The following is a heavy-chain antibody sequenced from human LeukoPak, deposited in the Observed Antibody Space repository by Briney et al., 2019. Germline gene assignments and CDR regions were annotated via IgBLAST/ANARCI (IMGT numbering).Heavy chain of an antibody. J-gene: IGHJ6*02. CDR2: IWDDGSNK. CDR3: ARDRYYDSSEPNYYYGMDV. CDR1: GFTFSSYG. V-gene: IGHV3-33*01. D-gene: IGHD3-22*01. Sequence: PGRSLRPSCAASGFTFSSYGMHWVRQAPGKGLEWVAVIWDDGSNKYYADSVKGRFTVSRDNSKNTLYLQMNSLRAEDTAVYYCARDRYYDSSEPNYYYGMDVWGQGTTVTVSS.